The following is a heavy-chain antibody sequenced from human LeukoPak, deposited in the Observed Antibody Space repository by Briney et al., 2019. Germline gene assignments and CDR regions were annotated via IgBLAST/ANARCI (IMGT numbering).Heavy chain of an antibody. J-gene: IGHJ2*01. Sequence: GASVKVSCKASGGTFSSYAISWVRQAPGQGLEWMGGIIPIFGTANYAQKFQGRVTITADESTSTAYMELSSLRSEDTAVYYCARSSEQWLVEEEYWYFDLWGRGTLVTVSS. V-gene: IGHV1-69*13. CDR3: ARSSEQWLVEEEYWYFDL. CDR1: GGTFSSYA. CDR2: IIPIFGTA. D-gene: IGHD6-19*01.